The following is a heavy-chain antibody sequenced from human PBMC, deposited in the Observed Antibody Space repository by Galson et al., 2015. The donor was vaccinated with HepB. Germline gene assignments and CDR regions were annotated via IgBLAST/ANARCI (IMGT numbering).Heavy chain of an antibody. CDR3: ARDQITMVRGHLGEWFDP. Sequence: SVKVSCKASGYTFTSYAMHWVRQAPGQRLEWMGWINAGNGNTKYSQKFQGRVTITRDTSASTAYMELSSLRSEDTAVYYCARDQITMVRGHLGEWFDPWGQGTLVTVSS. CDR2: INAGNGNT. CDR1: GYTFTSYA. J-gene: IGHJ5*02. D-gene: IGHD3-10*01. V-gene: IGHV1-3*01.